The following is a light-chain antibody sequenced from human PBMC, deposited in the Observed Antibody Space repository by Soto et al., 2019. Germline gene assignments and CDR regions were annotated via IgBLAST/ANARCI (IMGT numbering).Light chain of an antibody. Sequence: EIVLTQSPGTLSLSPGETATLSCRARLSVANFLAWYQQKPGQAPRLLIFDASNRATGVPPRFSGSGSGTDFTLTISSLEPEDSGIYYCQQRSNWPRTFGQGTKVDI. V-gene: IGKV3-11*01. CDR3: QQRSNWPRT. J-gene: IGKJ1*01. CDR2: DAS. CDR1: LSVANF.